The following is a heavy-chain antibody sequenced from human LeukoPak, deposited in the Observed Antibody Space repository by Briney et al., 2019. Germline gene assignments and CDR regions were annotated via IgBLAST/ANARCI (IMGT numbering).Heavy chain of an antibody. CDR1: GFTFSSYP. CDR3: ARDRCGYSSTCPFDY. CDR2: ISYDGSNK. V-gene: IGHV3-30-3*01. D-gene: IGHD6-13*01. J-gene: IGHJ4*02. Sequence: GGSLRLSCAASGFTFSSYPMHWVRQAPGKGLEWLAFISYDGSNKYYADSVKGRFTISRDNSKNTLYLQMNGLRVEDTAVYYCARDRCGYSSTCPFDYWGQGTLVTASS.